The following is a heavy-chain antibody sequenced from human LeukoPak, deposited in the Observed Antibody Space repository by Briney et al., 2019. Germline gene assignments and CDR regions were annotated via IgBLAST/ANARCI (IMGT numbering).Heavy chain of an antibody. J-gene: IGHJ4*02. CDR2: INPKSGST. CDR1: GYTFTGYY. Sequence: SVKVSCKASGYTFTGYYMHWLRQAPRQGLDWMGWINPKSGSTNYAQNFQGRVTMTRDTSINTAYMELSRLRSDDTAVYYCARGTGTTSGGAAYWGQGTRVTVSS. D-gene: IGHD1-7*01. V-gene: IGHV1-2*02. CDR3: ARGTGTTSGGAAY.